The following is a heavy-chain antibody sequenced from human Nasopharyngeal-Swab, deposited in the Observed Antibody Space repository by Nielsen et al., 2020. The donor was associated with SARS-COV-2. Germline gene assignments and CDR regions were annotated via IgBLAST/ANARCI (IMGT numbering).Heavy chain of an antibody. CDR1: GGSISSSS. CDR2: IYYIGST. Sequence: SETLSLTCTFSGGSISSSSRSWLRQPPGKGLDWIGYIYYIGSTNYNPSLKSRVTIPVDTSKNQFSLKLSSVTAADTAVYYCARAPYDFWSGYQGYYYDYMDVWGKGTTVTGSS. J-gene: IGHJ6*03. D-gene: IGHD3-3*01. V-gene: IGHV4-59*01. CDR3: ARAPYDFWSGYQGYYYDYMDV.